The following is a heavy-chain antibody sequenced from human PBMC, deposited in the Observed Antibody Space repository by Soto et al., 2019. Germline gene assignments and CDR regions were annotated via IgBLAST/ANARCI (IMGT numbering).Heavy chain of an antibody. Sequence: PSETLSLTCSVSGRSMSSNCLSWIRQSPDKGLEWLGYVFYGGTDYNPSLGGRVSMSVETSKSQFSLKLTSVTVADTAVYYCASYRGALYFESWGPGILVTVSS. CDR2: VFYGGT. CDR3: ASYRGALYFES. V-gene: IGHV4-59*01. D-gene: IGHD3-16*01. CDR1: GRSMSSNC. J-gene: IGHJ4*02.